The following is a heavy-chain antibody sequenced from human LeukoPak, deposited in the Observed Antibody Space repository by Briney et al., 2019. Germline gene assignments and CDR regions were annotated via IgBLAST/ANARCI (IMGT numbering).Heavy chain of an antibody. J-gene: IGHJ4*02. Sequence: SETLSLTCTVSGGSISSSSYYWGWIPQPPGKGLEWIGSIYYSGSTYYNPSLKSRVNIYVDTYKNQFSLKLSSAAAADTAVYYCARREVGPAASYFDYWGQGTLVTVSS. CDR3: ARREVGPAASYFDY. CDR1: GGSISSSSYY. D-gene: IGHD2-2*01. CDR2: IYYSGST. V-gene: IGHV4-39*01.